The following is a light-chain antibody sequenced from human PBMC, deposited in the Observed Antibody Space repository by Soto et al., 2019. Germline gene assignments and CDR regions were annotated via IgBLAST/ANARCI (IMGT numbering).Light chain of an antibody. J-gene: IGLJ1*01. Sequence: QSALTQPASVSGSPGQSITITCTGTSSDVGRYNYVSWYQQHPGKAPKPMIYEVRNRPSGVSYRFSGSKSGNTAPLTISGLQPEDEADYYCCSYTRSNTYVFGSGTKVTVL. CDR3: CSYTRSNTYV. CDR2: EVR. V-gene: IGLV2-14*01. CDR1: SSDVGRYNY.